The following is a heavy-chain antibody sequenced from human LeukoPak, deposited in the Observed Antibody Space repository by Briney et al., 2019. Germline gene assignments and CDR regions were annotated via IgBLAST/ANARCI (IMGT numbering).Heavy chain of an antibody. CDR2: ISSSSSYI. D-gene: IGHD6-13*01. V-gene: IGHV3-21*01. Sequence: PGGSLRLSCVASGFSVNSNYMTWVRQAPGKGLEWVSSISSSSSYIYYADSVKGRFTISRDNAKNSLYLQMNSLRAEDTAVYYCAREVEQQLARSWFDPWGQGTLVTVS. CDR3: AREVEQQLARSWFDP. J-gene: IGHJ5*02. CDR1: GFSVNSNY.